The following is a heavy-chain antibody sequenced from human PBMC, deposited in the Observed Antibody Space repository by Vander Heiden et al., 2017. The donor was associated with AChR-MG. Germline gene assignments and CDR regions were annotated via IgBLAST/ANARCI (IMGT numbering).Heavy chain of an antibody. D-gene: IGHD5-12*01. J-gene: IGHJ4*02. CDR1: GGSFSGYY. V-gene: IGHV4-34*01. CDR2: INHSGST. Sequence: QVQLQQWGAGLLKPSETLSLTCAVYGGSFSGYYWGWIRQPPGKGLEWIGEINHSGSTNYNPSLKSRVTISVDTSKNQFSLKLSSVTAADTAVYYCARGRFVLSGYDSPYTDYWGQGTLVTVSS. CDR3: ARGRFVLSGYDSPYTDY.